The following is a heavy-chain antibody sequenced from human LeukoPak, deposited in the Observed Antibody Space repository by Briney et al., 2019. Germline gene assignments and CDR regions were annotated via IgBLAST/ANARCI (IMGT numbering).Heavy chain of an antibody. J-gene: IGHJ4*02. D-gene: IGHD1-1*01. CDR3: ARSWGLERTSFDY. CDR1: GYSFTSYW. V-gene: IGHV5-51*01. Sequence: GESLRISCKGSGYSFTSYWISWVRQMPGKGLEWMGIIYPGDSDTRYSPSFQGQVTISADKSISTAYLQWSSLKASDTAMYYCARSWGLERTSFDYWGQGTLVTVSS. CDR2: IYPGDSDT.